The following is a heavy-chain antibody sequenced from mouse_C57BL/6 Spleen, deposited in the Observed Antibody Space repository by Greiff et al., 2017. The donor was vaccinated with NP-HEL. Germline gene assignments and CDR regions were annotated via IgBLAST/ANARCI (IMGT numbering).Heavy chain of an antibody. CDR2: ISSGSSTI. J-gene: IGHJ2*01. D-gene: IGHD2-2*01. Sequence: DVHLVESGGGLVKPGGSLKLSCAASGFTFSDYGMHWVRQAPEKGLEWVAYISSGSSTIYYADTVKGRFTISRDNAKNTLFLQMTSLRSEDTAMYYCARAMVSYFDYWGQGTTLTVSS. CDR1: GFTFSDYG. CDR3: ARAMVSYFDY. V-gene: IGHV5-17*01.